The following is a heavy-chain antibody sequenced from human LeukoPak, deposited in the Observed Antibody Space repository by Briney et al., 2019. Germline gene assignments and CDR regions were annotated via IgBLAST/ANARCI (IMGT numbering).Heavy chain of an antibody. V-gene: IGHV4-59*01. Sequence: SETLSLTCAVYGGSFSGYYWSWIRQPPGKGLEWIGYIYYSGSTNYNPSLKSRVTISVDTSKNQFSLKLSSVTAADTAVYYCARPPGIAAAWFDPWGQGTLVTVSS. J-gene: IGHJ5*02. CDR2: IYYSGST. CDR1: GGSFSGYY. CDR3: ARPPGIAAAWFDP. D-gene: IGHD6-13*01.